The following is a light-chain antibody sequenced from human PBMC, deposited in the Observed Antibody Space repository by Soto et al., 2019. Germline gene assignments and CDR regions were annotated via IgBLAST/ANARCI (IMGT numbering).Light chain of an antibody. Sequence: EIVFTQSPGTLSLSPGERATLSCRASQTVSSTYLAWYQQTPGQAPRLLIYGASSRATGIPDRFSGSGSGTDFTLTISRLEPEDFAVYYCQQYDNSPWTFGQGTKVDI. CDR1: QTVSSTY. J-gene: IGKJ1*01. CDR3: QQYDNSPWT. CDR2: GAS. V-gene: IGKV3-20*01.